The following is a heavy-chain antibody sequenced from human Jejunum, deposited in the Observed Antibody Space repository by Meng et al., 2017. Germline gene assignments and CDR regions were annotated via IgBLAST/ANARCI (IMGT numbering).Heavy chain of an antibody. CDR2: INTSGEAK. CDR3: ARGFRAVPVPELWNLDH. V-gene: IGHV3-48*03. Sequence: GESLKISCVTSGFTFTKSEMAWVRQAPGKGPEWLSCINTSGEAKQYADSVKGRFTTSRDNAKNSLFLQMNSLRVDDTAVYYCARGFRAVPVPELWNLDHWGQGTLVTVSS. CDR1: GFTFTKSE. D-gene: IGHD6-19*01. J-gene: IGHJ4*02.